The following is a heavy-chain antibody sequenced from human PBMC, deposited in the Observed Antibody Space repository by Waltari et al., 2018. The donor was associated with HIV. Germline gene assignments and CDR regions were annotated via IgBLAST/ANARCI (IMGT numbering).Heavy chain of an antibody. CDR2: ISGSGDNR. CDR1: GFSFRSSA. V-gene: IGHV3-23*01. J-gene: IGHJ5*02. CDR3: TKDPVTAVGNINWFDP. D-gene: IGHD6-13*01. Sequence: EGRLLDSGGCLVQTGGSLTLSCRVSGFSFRSSAMILVRQAPGKGLEWVSGISGSGDNRYYADSVKGRFTISRDNSKNKVFLQMKSLRPEDTAFYYCTKDPVTAVGNINWFDPWGQGTLVTVSS.